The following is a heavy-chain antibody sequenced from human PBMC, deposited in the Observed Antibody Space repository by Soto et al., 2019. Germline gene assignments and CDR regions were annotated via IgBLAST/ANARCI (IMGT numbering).Heavy chain of an antibody. J-gene: IGHJ4*02. V-gene: IGHV3-23*01. Sequence: LRLSCSASGFTFSSYAMSWVRQAPGKGLEWVSASSGSGGSTYYADSVKGRFTISRDNSKNTLYLQMNSLRAEDTAVYYCARRYYFDYWGQGTLVTVSS. CDR1: GFTFSSYA. D-gene: IGHD6-6*01. CDR2: SSGSGGST. CDR3: ARRYYFDY.